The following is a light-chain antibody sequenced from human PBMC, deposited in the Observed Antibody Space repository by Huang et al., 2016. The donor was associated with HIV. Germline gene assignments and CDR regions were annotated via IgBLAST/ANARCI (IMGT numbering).Light chain of an antibody. CDR1: QGVGNY. V-gene: IGKV3-11*01. CDR2: DAS. J-gene: IGKJ5*01. CDR3: QQRSKWPIT. Sequence: EIVLTQSPGTLSLSPGERATLSGRTNQGVGNYFFWYQQKPGQVPRLLIYDASYRAAGIPARFSGSWSGTDFTLTMSSLEPEDFAVYYCQQRSKWPITFGQGTRLEIK.